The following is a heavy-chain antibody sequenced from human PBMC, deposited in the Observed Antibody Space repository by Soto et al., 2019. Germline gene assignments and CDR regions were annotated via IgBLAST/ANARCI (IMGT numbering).Heavy chain of an antibody. CDR1: GGSISSSSYY. D-gene: IGHD1-26*01. V-gene: IGHV4-39*01. Sequence: SETLSLTCTVSGGSISSSSYYWGWIREPPGKGLEWIGSMYYSGSTYYNPSLKSRVPISVATSKNQFSLKMSSVTCADTAVYYFPRHEGGRDLSYYYGMEVWGKGSTVS. CDR2: MYYSGST. CDR3: PRHEGGRDLSYYYGMEV. J-gene: IGHJ6*04.